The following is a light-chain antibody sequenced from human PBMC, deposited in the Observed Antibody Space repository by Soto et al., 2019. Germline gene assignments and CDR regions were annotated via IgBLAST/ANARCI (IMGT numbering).Light chain of an antibody. Sequence: DIRMTQSPSTLSASVGDRVTITCRASQSIIRWLAWYQQKPGKAPNLLIYKASTLESGVPSRFSGSGSGTEFTLTISSLQPDDFATYYCQQYFSYSWTFGQGTKVEIK. CDR1: QSIIRW. CDR3: QQYFSYSWT. CDR2: KAS. V-gene: IGKV1-5*03. J-gene: IGKJ1*01.